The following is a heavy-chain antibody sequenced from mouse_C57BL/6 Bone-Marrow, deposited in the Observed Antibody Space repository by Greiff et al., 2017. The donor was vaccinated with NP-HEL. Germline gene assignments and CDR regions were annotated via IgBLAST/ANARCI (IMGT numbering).Heavy chain of an antibody. Sequence: VQLQQPGAELVKPGASVKMSCKASGYTFTRYWITWVKQRPGQGLEWIGDIYPGSGSTNYNEKFKSKATLTVDTSSSTAYMQLSSLTSEDSAVYYCARDSSGTRGAMDYWGQGTSVTVSS. CDR3: ARDSSGTRGAMDY. D-gene: IGHD3-2*02. V-gene: IGHV1-55*01. J-gene: IGHJ4*01. CDR2: IYPGSGST. CDR1: GYTFTRYW.